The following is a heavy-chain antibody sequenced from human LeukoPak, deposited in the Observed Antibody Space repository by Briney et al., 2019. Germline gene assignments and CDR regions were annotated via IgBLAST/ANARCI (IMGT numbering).Heavy chain of an antibody. D-gene: IGHD3-3*01. Sequence: SETLSLTCTVSGDSISSSSYYWGWIRQPPGKGLEWIGSIYYSGSTYYNPPLKSRVTISVDTSKNQFSLKLSSVTAADTAVYYCARATYYDFWSGYSWFDPWGQGTLVTVSS. J-gene: IGHJ5*02. CDR3: ARATYYDFWSGYSWFDP. CDR2: IYYSGST. CDR1: GDSISSSSYY. V-gene: IGHV4-39*07.